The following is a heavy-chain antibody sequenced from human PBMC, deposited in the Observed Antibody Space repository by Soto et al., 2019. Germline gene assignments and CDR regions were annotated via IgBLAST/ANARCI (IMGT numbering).Heavy chain of an antibody. Sequence: QVQLVQSGAELKKPGSSVKVSCEASGGSFISYSFTWVRQAPGQGLEWMGRISPIQNKANYALKLQDRVTITADRSTRTAYMELRSLRPEDTAVYYCAKSLLFVDHAYMDVWGKGTTVTVSS. CDR3: AKSLLFVDHAYMDV. D-gene: IGHD2-15*01. CDR2: ISPIQNKA. V-gene: IGHV1-69*02. CDR1: GGSFISYS. J-gene: IGHJ6*03.